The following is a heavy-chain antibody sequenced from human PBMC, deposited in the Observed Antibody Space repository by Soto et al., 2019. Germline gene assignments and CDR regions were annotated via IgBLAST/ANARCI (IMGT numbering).Heavy chain of an antibody. CDR2: IGTAGDT. D-gene: IGHD2-15*01. CDR3: ARITPTGPPVGYCMEV. Sequence: PGGSLRLSCAASGFTFSSYDMHWVRQATGKGLEWVSAIGTAGDTYYPGSVKGRFTISRENAKNSLYLQMNSLRAGDTAVYYCARITPTGPPVGYCMEVWGQGTTVTVSS. J-gene: IGHJ6*02. V-gene: IGHV3-13*04. CDR1: GFTFSSYD.